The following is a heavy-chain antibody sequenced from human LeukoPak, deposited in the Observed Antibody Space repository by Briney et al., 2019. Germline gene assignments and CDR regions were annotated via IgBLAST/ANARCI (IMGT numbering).Heavy chain of an antibody. CDR3: AREYSSSWYGDY. J-gene: IGHJ4*02. CDR2: ISSSSSTI. V-gene: IGHV3-48*01. CDR1: GFILSDYW. Sequence: GGSLRLSCAASGFILSDYWMSWVRQAPGKGLEWVSCISSSSSTIYYADSVKGRFTISRDNAKNSLYLQMNSLRAEDTAVYYCAREYSSSWYGDYWGQGTLVTVSS. D-gene: IGHD6-13*01.